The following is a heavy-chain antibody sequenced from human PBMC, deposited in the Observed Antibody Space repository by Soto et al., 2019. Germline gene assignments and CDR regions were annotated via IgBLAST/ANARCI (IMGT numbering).Heavy chain of an antibody. Sequence: LSLTCTVSGDSIISGDYYWSWIRQTPGKGLEWIGYIYYSGDTNYNPSLKSRVIISVDTSKNQFSLKLSSVTAADTAVYYSARGGAFLYGGTPDYYNTGGVGGQGP. J-gene: IGHJ6*02. CDR3: ARGGAFLYGGTPDYYNTGGV. D-gene: IGHD4-17*01. V-gene: IGHV4-30-4*01. CDR2: IYYSGDT. CDR1: GDSIISGDYY.